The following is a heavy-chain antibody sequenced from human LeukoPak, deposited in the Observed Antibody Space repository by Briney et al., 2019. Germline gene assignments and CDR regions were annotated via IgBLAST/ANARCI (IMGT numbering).Heavy chain of an antibody. Sequence: ETLSLTCAVYGGSFSGYYWSWIRQAPGKGLEWVSGIGGSGTRTYYADSVKGRFTISRDNSKNTLYLQMNSLRDEDTAVYYCAKDSHWILFDDWGQGTLVTVSS. D-gene: IGHD2-2*03. CDR3: AKDSHWILFDD. J-gene: IGHJ4*02. V-gene: IGHV3-23*01. CDR2: IGGSGTRT. CDR1: GGSFSGYY.